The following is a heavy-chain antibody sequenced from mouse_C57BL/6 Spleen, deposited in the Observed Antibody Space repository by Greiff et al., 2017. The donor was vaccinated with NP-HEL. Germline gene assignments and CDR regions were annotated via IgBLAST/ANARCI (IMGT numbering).Heavy chain of an antibody. V-gene: IGHV1-52*01. CDR3: ARGYLYYFDY. D-gene: IGHD2-2*01. Sequence: QVQLKQPGAELVRPGSSVKLSCKASGYTFTSYWMHWVKQRPIQGLEWIGNIDPSDSETHYTQQFKAKATLTVDKSSSTAYMQRSSLTSEDSAVYYCARGYLYYFDYWGQGTTLTVAS. CDR1: GYTFTSYW. J-gene: IGHJ2*01. CDR2: IDPSDSET.